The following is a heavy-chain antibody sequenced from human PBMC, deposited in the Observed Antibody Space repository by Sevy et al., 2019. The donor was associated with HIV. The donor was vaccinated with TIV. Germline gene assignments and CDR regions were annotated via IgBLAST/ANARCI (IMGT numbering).Heavy chain of an antibody. CDR3: ARAGSGWYAHYFDP. V-gene: IGHV1-8*01. CDR2: MNPNSGNT. CDR1: GYTFTSYD. J-gene: IGHJ4*02. Sequence: ASVKVSCKASGYTFTSYDINWVRQATGQGLEWMGWMNPNSGNTGYAQKFQGRVTMTRNTAINTANMELSSLRPEDTAVYYCARAGSGWYAHYFDPWGQGTLVTVSS. D-gene: IGHD6-19*01.